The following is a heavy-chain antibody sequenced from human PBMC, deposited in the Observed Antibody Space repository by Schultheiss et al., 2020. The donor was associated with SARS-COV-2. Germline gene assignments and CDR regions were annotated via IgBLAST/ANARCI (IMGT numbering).Heavy chain of an antibody. CDR2: IYTSGST. CDR1: GGSFSGYY. J-gene: IGHJ2*01. Sequence: SQTLSLTCAVYGGSFSGYYWSWIRQPPGKGLEWIGRIYTSGSTNYNPSLKSRVTISVDTSKNQFSLKLSSVTAADTAVYYCARDRDCSSTSCPYTLRYFDLWGRGTLVTVSS. D-gene: IGHD2-2*01. CDR3: ARDRDCSSTSCPYTLRYFDL. V-gene: IGHV4-59*10.